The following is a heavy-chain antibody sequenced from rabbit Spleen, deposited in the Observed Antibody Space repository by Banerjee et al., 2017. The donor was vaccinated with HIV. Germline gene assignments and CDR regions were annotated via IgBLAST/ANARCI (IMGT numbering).Heavy chain of an antibody. V-gene: IGHV1S43*01. CDR3: ARSYGGETYAFRL. D-gene: IGHD4-2*01. J-gene: IGHJ4*01. CDR2: LYISGGIT. Sequence: QSLEESGGDLVKPGASLTLTCAASGFDLSSYYYMCWVRQAPGKGLEWIACLYISGGITYYANWVNGRFSISRENAQNTVFLQMTSLTGADTATYFCARSYGGETYAFRLWGQGTLVTVS. CDR1: GFDLSSYYY.